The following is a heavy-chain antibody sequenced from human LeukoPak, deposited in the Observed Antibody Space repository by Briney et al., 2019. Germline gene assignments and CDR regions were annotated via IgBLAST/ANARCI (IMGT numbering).Heavy chain of an antibody. J-gene: IGHJ3*02. CDR3: ARDGYGSGSYYAFDM. Sequence: GGSLRLSCAASGFTFRSYEMNWVRQAPGKGLEWVSYISSSGSSIHYADSVKGRFTISRENAKNSLYLQMNSLRAEDTAVYYCARDGYGSGSYYAFDMWGQGTMVTVSS. V-gene: IGHV3-48*03. CDR1: GFTFRSYE. D-gene: IGHD3-10*01. CDR2: ISSSGSSI.